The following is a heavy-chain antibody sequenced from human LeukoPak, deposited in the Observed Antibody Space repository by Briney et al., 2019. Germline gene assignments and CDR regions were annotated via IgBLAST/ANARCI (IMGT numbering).Heavy chain of an antibody. CDR1: GGSISSYY. CDR2: IYDGGST. D-gene: IGHD5-12*01. CDR3: ATHRRPGSGGYENAFEI. Sequence: PSETLSLTCTVSGGSISSYYWSWIRQPPGKGLEWIGNIYDGGSTHYNPSLKSRLTMSVDTSKNHFSLRLNSVTAADTAIYYCATHRRPGSGGYENAFEIWGQGTMVTVSS. J-gene: IGHJ3*02. V-gene: IGHV4-59*04.